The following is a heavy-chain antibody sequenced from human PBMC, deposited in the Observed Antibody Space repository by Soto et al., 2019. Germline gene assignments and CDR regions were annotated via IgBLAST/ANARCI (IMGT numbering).Heavy chain of an antibody. Sequence: QLQLQESGPGLVKPSETLSLTCTVSGGSISSSSYYWGWIRQPPGKGLEWIGSICYSGSTYYNPSSKCRVHLSVDTSQNQFSLKRSSVTAAETAVYYCASRGRGLAAASSPLHLDPNYYGMDVWGQGTTVTVSS. D-gene: IGHD6-13*01. CDR1: GGSISSSSYY. V-gene: IGHV4-39*01. CDR3: ASRGRGLAAASSPLHLDPNYYGMDV. J-gene: IGHJ6*02. CDR2: ICYSGST.